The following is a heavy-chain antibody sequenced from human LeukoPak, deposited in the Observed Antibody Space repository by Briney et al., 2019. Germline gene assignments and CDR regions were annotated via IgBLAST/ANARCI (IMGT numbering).Heavy chain of an antibody. Sequence: GGSLRLSCAASGFTFSSYAMSWVRQAPGKGLVCVSSISGSGGSTYYADSVKGRFTISRDNSKNTLYLQMSSPRAEDTALYYCAKEVGLSAAGTRGDFDYWGQGTLATVSS. J-gene: IGHJ4*02. CDR2: ISGSGGST. CDR3: AKEVGLSAAGTRGDFDY. V-gene: IGHV3-23*01. CDR1: GFTFSSYA. D-gene: IGHD6-13*01.